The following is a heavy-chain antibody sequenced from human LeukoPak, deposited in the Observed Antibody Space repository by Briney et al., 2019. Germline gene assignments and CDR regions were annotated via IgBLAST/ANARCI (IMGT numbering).Heavy chain of an antibody. D-gene: IGHD6-19*01. CDR3: ARIDSSGGPPQMDY. CDR1: GFSLSTSGMS. V-gene: IGHV2-70*17. J-gene: IGHJ4*02. Sequence: SGPALVKPTQTLTLTCTFSGFSLSTSGMSVSWIRQPPGKALEWLARIDWDDDKFYSTSLKTRLTISKDTSKNQVVLTMTNIRPVDTATYFCARIDSSGGPPQMDYWGQGPLVTVSS. CDR2: IDWDDDK.